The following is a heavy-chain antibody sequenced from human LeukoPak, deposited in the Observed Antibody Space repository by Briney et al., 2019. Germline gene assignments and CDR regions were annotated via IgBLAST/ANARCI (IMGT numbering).Heavy chain of an antibody. CDR2: VGAGNGDT. Sequence: ASVKVSCKASGYSFNNHGLSWVRQAPGQGLEWVGWVGAGNGDTHYAQKLQGSVTMTTDTSTNTAYMDLRSLRSDDTAVYYCARASSPYNWYFDLWGRGTLVTVSS. CDR3: ARASSPYNWYFDL. CDR1: GYSFNNHG. V-gene: IGHV1-18*01. D-gene: IGHD4-11*01. J-gene: IGHJ2*01.